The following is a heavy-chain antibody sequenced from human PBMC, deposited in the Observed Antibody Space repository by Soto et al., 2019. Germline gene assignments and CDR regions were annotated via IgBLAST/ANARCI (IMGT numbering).Heavy chain of an antibody. CDR2: IIPIFGTA. CDR1: GGTFSSYA. Sequence: ASVKGACQASGGTFSSYAISWVRQAPGQGLEWMGGIIPIFGTANYAQKFQGRVTITADESTSTAYMELSSLRSEDTAVYYCASAFGVASPEMDVWGQGTTVTVSS. D-gene: IGHD3-3*01. J-gene: IGHJ6*02. CDR3: ASAFGVASPEMDV. V-gene: IGHV1-69*13.